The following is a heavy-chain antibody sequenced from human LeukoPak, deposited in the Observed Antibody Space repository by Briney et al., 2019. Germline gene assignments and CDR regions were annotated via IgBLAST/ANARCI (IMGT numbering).Heavy chain of an antibody. CDR2: IIPSGGTT. Sequence: ASVKVSCKASRYTFTNYYMHWVRQAPGQGLEWMGIIIPSGGTTRYAQKFQGRVTMTRDMSTSTVYMELSSLRSEDTAVYYCAREYYYDSSGFDYWGQGTLVTVSS. CDR1: RYTFTNYY. V-gene: IGHV1-46*01. CDR3: AREYYYDSSGFDY. D-gene: IGHD3-22*01. J-gene: IGHJ4*02.